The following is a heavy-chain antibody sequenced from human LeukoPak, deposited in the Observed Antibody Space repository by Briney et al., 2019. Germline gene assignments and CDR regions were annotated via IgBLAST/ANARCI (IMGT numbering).Heavy chain of an antibody. CDR1: GGTFSSYA. CDR3: ARGVTGTTGNSRGLDYYYYYYMDV. D-gene: IGHD1-20*01. V-gene: IGHV1-69*13. Sequence: ASVKVSCKASGGTFSSYAISWVRQAPGQGLEWMGGIIPIFGTANYAQKFQGRVTITADESTGTAYMELSSLRSEDTAVYYCARGVTGTTGNSRGLDYYYYYYMDVWGKGTTVTISS. CDR2: IIPIFGTA. J-gene: IGHJ6*03.